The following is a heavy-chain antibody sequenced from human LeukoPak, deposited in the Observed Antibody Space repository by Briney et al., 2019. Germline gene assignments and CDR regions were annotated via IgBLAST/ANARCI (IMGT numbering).Heavy chain of an antibody. CDR3: ARDSSGYYYNWFDP. D-gene: IGHD3-22*01. CDR1: GFTFSDYY. V-gene: IGHV3-11*06. J-gene: IGHJ5*02. Sequence: GSRRLSCAASGFTFSDYYMSWIRQAPGKGLEWVSYISSSSRYTNYADSEGGPFTISRDNANNSLYLKMNSLRAEDTAVYYCARDSSGYYYNWFDPWGQG. CDR2: ISSSSRYT.